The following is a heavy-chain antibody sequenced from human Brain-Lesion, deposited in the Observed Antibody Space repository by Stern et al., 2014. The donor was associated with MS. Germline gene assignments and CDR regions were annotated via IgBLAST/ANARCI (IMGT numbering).Heavy chain of an antibody. CDR2: ISWNSGTI. CDR1: GFTFDDSA. V-gene: IGHV3-9*01. Sequence: VQLVESGGDLVQPGRSLRLSCAAFGFTFDDSAMHWVRPAPGKGLEWVAGISWNSGTIGYADSVKGRFTTSRDNAYSSLYLQMNSLRPEDTALYYCARDITGSSAYFAYWGQGTLVTVSS. D-gene: IGHD1-14*01. J-gene: IGHJ4*02. CDR3: ARDITGSSAYFAY.